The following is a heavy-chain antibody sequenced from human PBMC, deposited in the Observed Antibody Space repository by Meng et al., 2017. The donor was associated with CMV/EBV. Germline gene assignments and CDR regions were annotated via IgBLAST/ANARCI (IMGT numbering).Heavy chain of an antibody. CDR2: INHSGST. J-gene: IGHJ3*02. D-gene: IGHD3-3*01. CDR1: GGSFSGYY. Sequence: SETLSLTCAVYGGSFSGYYWSWIRQPPGKGLEWIGEINHSGSTNYNPSLKSRVTISVDTSKNQFSLKLSSVTAADTAVYYCASPARGSLRFLEWLSTRGAFDIWGQGTMVTVSS. V-gene: IGHV4-34*01. CDR3: ASPARGSLRFLEWLSTRGAFDI.